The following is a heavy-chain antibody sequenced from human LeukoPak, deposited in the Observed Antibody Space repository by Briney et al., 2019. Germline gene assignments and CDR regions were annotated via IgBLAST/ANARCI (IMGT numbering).Heavy chain of an antibody. J-gene: IGHJ4*02. CDR2: IIPIFGTA. CDR1: GGTFSSYA. D-gene: IGHD3-10*01. CDR3: ARALYYGSGAPFDY. V-gene: IGHV1-69*05. Sequence: GASVKVSCKASGGTFSSYAISWVRQAPGQGLEWMGGIIPIFGTANYAQKFQGRVTITTDESTSTAYMELSSLRSEDTAVYYCARALYYGSGAPFDYWGQGTLVTVSS.